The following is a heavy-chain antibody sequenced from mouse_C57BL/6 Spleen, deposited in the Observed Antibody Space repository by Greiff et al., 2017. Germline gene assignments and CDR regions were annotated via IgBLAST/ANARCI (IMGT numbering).Heavy chain of an antibody. Sequence: VQLQQSGAELARPGASVKLSCKASGYTFTSYGISWVKQRPGQGLEWIGEIYPRSGNTYYNEKFKGKATLTADKSSSTAYMELRRLTSEDSAVYFCARGYGSSSFAYWGQGTLVTVSA. CDR2: IYPRSGNT. D-gene: IGHD1-1*01. V-gene: IGHV1-81*01. CDR3: ARGYGSSSFAY. J-gene: IGHJ3*01. CDR1: GYTFTSYG.